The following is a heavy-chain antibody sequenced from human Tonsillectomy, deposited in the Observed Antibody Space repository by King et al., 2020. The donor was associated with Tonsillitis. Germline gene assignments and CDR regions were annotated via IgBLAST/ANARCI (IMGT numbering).Heavy chain of an antibody. D-gene: IGHD3-10*01. V-gene: IGHV4-59*08. CDR1: GGSITNYY. Sequence: VQLQESGPGLVKPSETLSLICTVSGGSITNYYWSWIRQPPGKGLEWIGYIYYSGSTNYNPSLKSRVTISVDTSKNQFSLKLSSVTAADTAVYYCARRGITMVRGVLEDYFDYWGQGTLVTVSS. CDR2: IYYSGST. CDR3: ARRGITMVRGVLEDYFDY. J-gene: IGHJ4*02.